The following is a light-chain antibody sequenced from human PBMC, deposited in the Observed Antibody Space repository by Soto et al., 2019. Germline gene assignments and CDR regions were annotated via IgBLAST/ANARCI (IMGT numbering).Light chain of an antibody. CDR2: AAS. CDR1: QTISTY. J-gene: IGKJ2*01. CDR3: QQSHGIPYT. Sequence: DIQMTQSPSSLSASVGDRVTITCRASQTISTYLNWYQQKPGKAPKLLIYAASTLQSGVPSRFSGSGSGTDVSLTINSLQPEDFETYYCQQSHGIPYTFGQGTKLEIK. V-gene: IGKV1-39*01.